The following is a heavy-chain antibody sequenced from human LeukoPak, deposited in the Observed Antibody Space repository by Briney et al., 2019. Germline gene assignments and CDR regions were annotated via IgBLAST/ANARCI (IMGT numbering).Heavy chain of an antibody. CDR1: GYTFTSYD. J-gene: IGHJ4*02. Sequence: GASVKVSCKASGYTFTSYDINWVRQATGQGLEWMGWMNPNSGNTGYAQKFQGRVTTTRNTSISTAYMELSSLRSEDTAVYYCARGRGYYDFWSGYPKKEFDYWGQGTLVTVSS. V-gene: IGHV1-8*03. CDR3: ARGRGYYDFWSGYPKKEFDY. D-gene: IGHD3-3*01. CDR2: MNPNSGNT.